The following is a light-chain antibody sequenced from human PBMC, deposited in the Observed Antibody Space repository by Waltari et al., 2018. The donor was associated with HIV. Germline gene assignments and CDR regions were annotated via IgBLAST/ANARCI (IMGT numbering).Light chain of an antibody. CDR1: TRDVGGYNY. CDR2: DVS. Sequence: QSALTQPASVSGSPGQSITISCTGTTRDVGGYNYVSWYQPHPGKAPRFIIYDVSNRPSGVSDRFSGSKSGNTASLTISGLQAEDEGDYFCSSYRNSTFYVFGNGTKVTVL. V-gene: IGLV2-14*03. CDR3: SSYRNSTFYV. J-gene: IGLJ1*01.